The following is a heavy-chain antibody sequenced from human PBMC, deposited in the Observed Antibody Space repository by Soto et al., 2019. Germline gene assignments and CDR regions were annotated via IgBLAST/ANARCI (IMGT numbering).Heavy chain of an antibody. CDR2: ISGSGGST. CDR1: GFTFSSYA. Sequence: GESLKISCAASGFTFSSYAMSWVRQAPGKGLEWVSAISGSGGSTYYADSVKGRFTISRDNSKNTLYLQMNSLRAEDTAVYYCVKLGHVVVAANTDYWGQGTLVTVSS. J-gene: IGHJ4*02. V-gene: IGHV3-23*01. CDR3: VKLGHVVVAANTDY. D-gene: IGHD2-15*01.